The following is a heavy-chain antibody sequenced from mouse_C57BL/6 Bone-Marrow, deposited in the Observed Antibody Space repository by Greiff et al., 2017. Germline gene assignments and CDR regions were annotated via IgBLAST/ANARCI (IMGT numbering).Heavy chain of an antibody. CDR2: IDPEDGDT. V-gene: IGHV14-1*01. CDR1: GFNIKDYY. D-gene: IGHD2-3*01. J-gene: IGHJ4*01. CDR3: TTRDGFYAMDY. Sequence: VQLQQSGAELVRPGASVKLSCTASGFNIKDYYMHWVKQRSEQGLEWIGRIDPEDGDTEYAPKFQGKATMTADTSSNTAYLQLSSLTSEDTAVYYCTTRDGFYAMDYWGQGTSVTVSS.